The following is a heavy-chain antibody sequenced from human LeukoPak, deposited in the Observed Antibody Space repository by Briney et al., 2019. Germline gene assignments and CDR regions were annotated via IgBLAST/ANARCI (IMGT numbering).Heavy chain of an antibody. CDR2: INHSGST. V-gene: IGHV4-34*01. CDR1: GGSFSGYY. J-gene: IGHJ4*02. Sequence: SETLSLTCAVYGGSFSGYYWSWLRQPPGKGLEWIGEINHSGSTNYNPSLKSRVTISVDTSKNQFSLKLSSVTAADTAVYYCARGLLAAAGTTYYFDYWGQGTLVTVSS. D-gene: IGHD6-13*01. CDR3: ARGLLAAAGTTYYFDY.